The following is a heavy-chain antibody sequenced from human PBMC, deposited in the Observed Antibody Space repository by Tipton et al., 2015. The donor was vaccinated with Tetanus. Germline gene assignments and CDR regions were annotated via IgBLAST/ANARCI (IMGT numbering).Heavy chain of an antibody. J-gene: IGHJ4*02. CDR1: GYTFTGYY. CDR2: INPNSGDT. CDR3: GREVRGSGWAYCDY. V-gene: IGHV1-2*05. Sequence: QSGPEVKKPGASVKVSCKASGYTFTGYYMHWVRQAPGQGLEWMGRINPNSGDTNYAQKFQDRVTMTRDTSISTAYMEVSRLRSDYTVVYYCGREVRGSGWAYCDYWGQGTLVTVSS. D-gene: IGHD6-19*01.